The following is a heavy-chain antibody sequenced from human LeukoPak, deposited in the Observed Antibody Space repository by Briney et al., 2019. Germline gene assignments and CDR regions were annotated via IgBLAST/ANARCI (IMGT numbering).Heavy chain of an antibody. V-gene: IGHV1-2*02. Sequence: GASVKVSCKASGYTFTDYYMHWVRQAPGQGLEWTGWINPNRGATNYAQKFQGRVTMTRDTSISTAYMEVSRLRSDDTAVYYCARDSWGSSNWEPTPSGDYWGQGTQVTVSS. CDR3: ARDSWGSSNWEPTPSGDY. CDR1: GYTFTDYY. J-gene: IGHJ4*02. CDR2: INPNRGAT. D-gene: IGHD6-13*01.